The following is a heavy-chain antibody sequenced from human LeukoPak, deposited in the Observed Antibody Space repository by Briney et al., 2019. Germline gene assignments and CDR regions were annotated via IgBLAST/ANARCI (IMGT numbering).Heavy chain of an antibody. D-gene: IGHD5-12*01. CDR3: ARDPYSGYLYYYYGMDV. Sequence: SETLSLTCTVSGGSISSSSFYWGWIRQPPGKGLEWIGSIYYSGSTYYNPSLKSRVTISVDTSKNQFSLKLSSVTAADTAVYYCARDPYSGYLYYYYGMDVWGQGTTVTVSS. CDR2: IYYSGST. J-gene: IGHJ6*02. V-gene: IGHV4-39*07. CDR1: GGSISSSSFY.